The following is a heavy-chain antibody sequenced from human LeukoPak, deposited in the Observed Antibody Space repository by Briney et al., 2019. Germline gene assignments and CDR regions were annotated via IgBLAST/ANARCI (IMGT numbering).Heavy chain of an antibody. J-gene: IGHJ4*02. V-gene: IGHV3-66*01. D-gene: IGHD3-22*01. CDR1: GFTVSSTY. CDR3: ARDVNYDHTY. Sequence: PGGSLRLSCAASGFTVSSTYMSWVRQAPGKGLEWVSVIYDGVTAHYVDSVKGRFTISRDNSKNTLHLQMDNLRAEDTAVYYCARDVNYDHTYWGQGTLVTVSS. CDR2: IYDGVTA.